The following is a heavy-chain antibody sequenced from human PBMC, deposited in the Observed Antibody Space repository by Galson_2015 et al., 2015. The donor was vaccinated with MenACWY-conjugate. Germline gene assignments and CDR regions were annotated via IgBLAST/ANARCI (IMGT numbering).Heavy chain of an antibody. CDR3: VRCAAVAGTVDY. D-gene: IGHD6-19*01. CDR2: IYPGDSDA. V-gene: IGHV5-51*01. CDR1: GYTFTDYW. J-gene: IGHJ4*02. Sequence: QSGAEVKKPGESLRISCQASGYTFTDYWIGWVRQMPGKGLEWMGVIYPGDSDARFSPSFQGQVSMSVDRSTRIVYLHWRSLKASDSAVYFCVRCAAVAGTVDYWGQGTLVTVSS.